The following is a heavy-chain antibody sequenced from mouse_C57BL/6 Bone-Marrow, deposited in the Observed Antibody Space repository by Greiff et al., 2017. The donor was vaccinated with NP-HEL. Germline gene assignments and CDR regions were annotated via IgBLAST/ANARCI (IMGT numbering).Heavy chain of an antibody. V-gene: IGHV1-63*01. CDR2: IYPGGGYT. Sequence: QVHVKQSGAELVRPGTSVKMSCKASGYTFTNYWIGWAKQRPGHGLEWIGDIYPGGGYTNYNEKFKGKATLTADKSSSTAYMQFSSLTSEDSAIYYCAREGYRGYFDVWGTGTTVTVSS. D-gene: IGHD3-1*01. CDR3: AREGYRGYFDV. CDR1: GYTFTNYW. J-gene: IGHJ1*03.